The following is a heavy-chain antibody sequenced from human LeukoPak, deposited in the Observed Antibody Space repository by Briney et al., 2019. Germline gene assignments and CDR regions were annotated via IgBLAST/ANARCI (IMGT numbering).Heavy chain of an antibody. CDR3: ARGAEYYYDSSGYPY. CDR1: GYTFTSYD. J-gene: IGHJ4*02. Sequence: ASVKVSCKASGYTFTSYDISWVRQATGQGLEWMGWMNPNSGNTGYAQKFQGRVTITRNTSISTAYMELSSLRSDDTAVYYCARGAEYYYDSSGYPYWGQGTLVTVSS. V-gene: IGHV1-8*03. D-gene: IGHD3-22*01. CDR2: MNPNSGNT.